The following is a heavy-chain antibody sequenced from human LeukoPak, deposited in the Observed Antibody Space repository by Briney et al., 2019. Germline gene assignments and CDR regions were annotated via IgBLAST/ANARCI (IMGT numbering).Heavy chain of an antibody. CDR3: ARGLEIDYYYYMGV. CDR1: GFTFSSYG. J-gene: IGHJ6*03. V-gene: IGHV3-21*01. Sequence: PGGSLRLSCAASGFTFSSYGMNWVRQAPGKGLEWVSSISSSSSYIYYADSVKGRFTISRDNAKNSLYLQMNSLRAEDTAVYYCARGLEIDYYYYMGVWGKGTTVTVSS. D-gene: IGHD1-1*01. CDR2: ISSSSSYI.